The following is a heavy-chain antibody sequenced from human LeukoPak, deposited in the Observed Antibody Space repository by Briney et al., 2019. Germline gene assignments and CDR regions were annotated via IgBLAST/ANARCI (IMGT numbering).Heavy chain of an antibody. Sequence: ASVKVSCKASGYTFTDYNIHWVRQAPGQGLEWMGWITPTSGATNYAQKFQGRVTMTRDTSTSTAYMELRSLRSDDTAVYYCARAFYSSGSGLDYWGQGTLVTVSS. CDR2: ITPTSGAT. CDR3: ARAFYSSGSGLDY. J-gene: IGHJ4*02. D-gene: IGHD6-19*01. V-gene: IGHV1-2*02. CDR1: GYTFTDYN.